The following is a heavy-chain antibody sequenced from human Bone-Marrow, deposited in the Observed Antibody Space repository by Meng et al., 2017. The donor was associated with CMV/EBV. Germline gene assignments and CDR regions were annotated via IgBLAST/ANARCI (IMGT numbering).Heavy chain of an antibody. J-gene: IGHJ4*02. CDR1: GGSISSSY. D-gene: IGHD3-3*01. CDR2: IYTSGST. V-gene: IGHV4-4*07. Sequence: SGGSISSSYWRWSRQPAGKGLEWIVRIYTSGSTNYNPSLKSRVTMSVDTSKNQFSLKLSSVTAADTAVYYCAREVYDFWSGYYPDYWGQGTLVTVSS. CDR3: AREVYDFWSGYYPDY.